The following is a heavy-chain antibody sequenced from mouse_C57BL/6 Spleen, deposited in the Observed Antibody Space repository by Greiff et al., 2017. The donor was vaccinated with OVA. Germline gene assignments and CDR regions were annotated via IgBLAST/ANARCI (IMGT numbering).Heavy chain of an antibody. J-gene: IGHJ4*01. Sequence: QVQLQQPGAELVMPGASVKLSCKASGYTFTSYWMHWVKQRPGQGLEWIGEIDPSDSYTNYNQKFKGKSTLTVDKSSSTAYMQLSSLTSEDSAVYYCATLRSEGAMDYWGQGTSVTVSS. CDR1: GYTFTSYW. CDR2: IDPSDSYT. CDR3: ATLRSEGAMDY. D-gene: IGHD1-1*01. V-gene: IGHV1-69*01.